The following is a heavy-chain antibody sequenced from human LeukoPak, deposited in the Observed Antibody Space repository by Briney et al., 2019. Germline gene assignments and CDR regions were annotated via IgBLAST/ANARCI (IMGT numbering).Heavy chain of an antibody. Sequence: PGGSLRLSCAASGFTFSSYAMHWVRQAPGKGLEWVAVISYDGSNKYYADSVKGRFTISRDNSKNTLYLQMNSLRAEDTAVYYCAKVGPYSGTNGMDVWGQGTTVTVSS. CDR1: GFTFSSYA. J-gene: IGHJ6*02. V-gene: IGHV3-30-3*01. D-gene: IGHD5-12*01. CDR3: AKVGPYSGTNGMDV. CDR2: ISYDGSNK.